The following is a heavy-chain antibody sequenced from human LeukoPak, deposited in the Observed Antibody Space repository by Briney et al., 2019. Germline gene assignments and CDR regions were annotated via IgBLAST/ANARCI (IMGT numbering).Heavy chain of an antibody. J-gene: IGHJ4*02. CDR3: ARDRDGFHRYFFDY. CDR2: INHSGST. CDR1: GGSFSGYY. Sequence: SQTLSLTCAVYGGSFSGYYWSWIRQPPGKGLEWIGEINHSGSTNYNPSLKSRVTISIDTSKNQFSLKLSSVTAADTAVYYCARDRDGFHRYFFDYWGQGTLVTVSS. V-gene: IGHV4-34*01. D-gene: IGHD5-24*01.